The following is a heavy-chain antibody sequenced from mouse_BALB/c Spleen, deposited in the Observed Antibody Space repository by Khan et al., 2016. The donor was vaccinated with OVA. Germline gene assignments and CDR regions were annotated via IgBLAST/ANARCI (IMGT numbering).Heavy chain of an antibody. CDR3: ARPPYFSYTLDY. CDR1: GYTFTNYG. Sequence: QIQLVQSGPELKKPGETVKISCKASGYTFTNYGMNWVLQSPGKALKWMGWINTYTGEPTYADDFKGRFAFSLETSASTAFLQINNLKNGDTATYFCARPPYFSYTLDYWGQGTSVTVSS. J-gene: IGHJ4*01. CDR2: INTYTGEP. V-gene: IGHV9-3-1*01. D-gene: IGHD2-10*01.